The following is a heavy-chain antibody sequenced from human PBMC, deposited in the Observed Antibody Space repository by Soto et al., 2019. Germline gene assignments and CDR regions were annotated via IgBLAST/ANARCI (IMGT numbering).Heavy chain of an antibody. D-gene: IGHD1-1*01. V-gene: IGHV6-1*01. CDR3: VRGYCISGGGQLGHGFDY. CDR2: IYYRAKWFN. Sequence: SQTLSLTCAISGDSVSSNSAVWNWIRQSPSRGLEWLGRIYYRAKWFNEYAVSVKSRVTINPDTSRNQFSLQLTSVTPEDTAVYYCVRGYCISGGGQLGHGFDYWGRGSLVIVSS. CDR1: GDSVSSNSAV. J-gene: IGHJ4*02.